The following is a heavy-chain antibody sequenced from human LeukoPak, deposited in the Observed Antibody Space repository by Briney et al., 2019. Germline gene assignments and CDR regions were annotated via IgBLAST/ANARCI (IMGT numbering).Heavy chain of an antibody. V-gene: IGHV1-69*05. CDR1: GGTFSSYA. CDR2: IIPIFGTA. J-gene: IGHJ5*02. D-gene: IGHD6-13*01. Sequence: SVKVSCKASGGTFSSYAISWVRQAPGQGLEWMGGIIPIFGTANYAQKLQGRVTMTTDTSTSTAYMELRSLRSDDTAVYYCARESIAAAGILDPWGQGTLVTVSS. CDR3: ARESIAAAGILDP.